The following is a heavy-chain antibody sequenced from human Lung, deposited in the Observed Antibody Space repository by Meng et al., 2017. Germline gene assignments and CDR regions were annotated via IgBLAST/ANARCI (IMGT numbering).Heavy chain of an antibody. CDR3: ATHSSGYYQSFDS. V-gene: IGHV3-23*01. Sequence: GSSLMISCAASGFTFSSYSMSWVRQAPGKVLEWVSVIRSNGGTTVYADSPKGRFTTSRDNSKNTLYLQLNSLRADDTAVFYCATHSSGYYQSFDSWGQGTLVTVSS. CDR1: GFTFSSYS. CDR2: IRSNGGTT. D-gene: IGHD3-22*01. J-gene: IGHJ4*02.